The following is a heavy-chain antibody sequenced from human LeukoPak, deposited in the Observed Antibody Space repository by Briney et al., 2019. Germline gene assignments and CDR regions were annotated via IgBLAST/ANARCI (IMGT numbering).Heavy chain of an antibody. CDR3: AKASEVGATRNHGFDY. V-gene: IGHV4-39*01. CDR2: IYYSGST. Sequence: SETLSLTCTVSGGSISSSTYYWGWIRQPPGKGLEWIGSIYYSGSTYHNPSLKSRVTISVDTSKNQFSLKLSSVTAADTAVYYCAKASEVGATRNHGFDYWGQGTLVTVSS. J-gene: IGHJ4*02. CDR1: GGSISSSTYY. D-gene: IGHD1-26*01.